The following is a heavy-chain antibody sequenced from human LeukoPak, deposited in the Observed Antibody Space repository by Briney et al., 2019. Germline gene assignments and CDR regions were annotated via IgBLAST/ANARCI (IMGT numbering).Heavy chain of an antibody. D-gene: IGHD3-22*01. CDR3: AATNITMIVVAPYFQH. J-gene: IGHJ1*01. CDR2: IFYRGST. V-gene: IGHV4-30-4*01. CDR1: GGSISSADYY. Sequence: SETLSLTCTVSGGSISSADYYWSWIRQPPGKGLEWIGYIFYRGSTYYNPSLKSRLNMSVDTSKNQFSLNLISVTAADTAVYYCAATNITMIVVAPYFQHWGQGTLVTVSS.